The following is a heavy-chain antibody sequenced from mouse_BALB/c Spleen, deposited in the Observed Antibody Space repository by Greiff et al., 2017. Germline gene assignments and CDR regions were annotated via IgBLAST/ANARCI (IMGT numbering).Heavy chain of an antibody. J-gene: IGHJ3*01. CDR1: GFNIKDYY. V-gene: IGHV14-4*02. Sequence: EVQLQQSGAELVRSGASVKLSCTASGFNIKDYYMHWVKQRPEQGLEWIGWIDPENGDTEYAPKFQGKATMTADTSSNTAYLQLSSLTSEDTAVYYCNAHLTGDLAYWVQGTLVTVSA. CDR2: IDPENGDT. CDR3: NAHLTGDLAY. D-gene: IGHD4-1*01.